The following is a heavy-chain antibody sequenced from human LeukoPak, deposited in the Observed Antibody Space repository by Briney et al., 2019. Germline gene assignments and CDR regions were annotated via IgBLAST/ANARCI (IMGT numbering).Heavy chain of an antibody. Sequence: SETLSLTCAVSGYSISSGYYWGWIRQPPGKGLEWIGSIYHSGSTYYNPSLKSRVTISVDTSKNQFSLKLSSVTAADTAVYYCARTIVVVAYYYYMDVWGKGTTVTVSS. V-gene: IGHV4-38-2*01. D-gene: IGHD2-2*01. J-gene: IGHJ6*03. CDR2: IYHSGST. CDR1: GYSISSGYY. CDR3: ARTIVVVAYYYYMDV.